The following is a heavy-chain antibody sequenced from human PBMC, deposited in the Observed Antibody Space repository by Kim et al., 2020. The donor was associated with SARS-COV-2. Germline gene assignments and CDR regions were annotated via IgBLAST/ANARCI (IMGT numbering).Heavy chain of an antibody. CDR1: GGSISSGGYY. Sequence: SETLSLTCTVSGGSISSGGYYWSWIRQHPGKGLEWIGYIYYSGSTYYNPSLKSQVTISVDTSKNQFSLKLSSVTAADTAVYYCASGKGHRILFDNYYSDYVDVWGKGTTVTVSS. D-gene: IGHD2-15*01. CDR2: IYYSGST. J-gene: IGHJ6*03. V-gene: IGHV4-31*01. CDR3: ASGKGHRILFDNYYSDYVDV.